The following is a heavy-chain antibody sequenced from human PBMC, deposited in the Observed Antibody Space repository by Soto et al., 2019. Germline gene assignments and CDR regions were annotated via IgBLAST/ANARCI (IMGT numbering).Heavy chain of an antibody. CDR2: IRITXASI. CDR1: GFPCRRFS. Sequence: GGSLRLWCAASGFPCRRFSRNGVRQSPGKWLEWVSTIRITXASIYYTDGLRGRYTIYRDNAKNSMHLKMNSLRAEDTAVYYCTRDAALDRSARGWFDPWGPGTLVTVSS. J-gene: IGHJ5*02. V-gene: IGHV3-21*01. CDR3: TRDAALDRSARGWFDP. D-gene: IGHD6-13*01.